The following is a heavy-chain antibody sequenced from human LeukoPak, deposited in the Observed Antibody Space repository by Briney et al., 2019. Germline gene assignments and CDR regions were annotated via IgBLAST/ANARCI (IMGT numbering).Heavy chain of an antibody. CDR1: GGSISSSSYY. CDR2: IYYSGST. J-gene: IGHJ3*01. Sequence: SDTLSLTCTVSGGSISSSSYYWGWIRQPPGKGPEWIATIYYSGSTYYNPSLKSGVTISVDTSKNQFSLKLSSVTAADTAVYYCPRLLRPNSYDSSGYFTTSFDFWGQGTMVTVSS. V-gene: IGHV4-39*01. CDR3: PRLLRPNSYDSSGYFTTSFDF. D-gene: IGHD3-22*01.